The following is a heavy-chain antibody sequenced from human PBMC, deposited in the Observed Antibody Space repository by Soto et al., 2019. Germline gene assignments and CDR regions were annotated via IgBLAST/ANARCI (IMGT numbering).Heavy chain of an antibody. D-gene: IGHD4-17*01. V-gene: IGHV1-3*01. Sequence: ASVKVSCKASGYTFTSYAMHWVRQAPGQRLEWMGWINAGNGNTKYSQKFQGRVTITRDTSASTAYMELSSLRSEDTAVYYCATTTVTTLRYYYYGMDVWGQGTTVTASS. CDR1: GYTFTSYA. CDR3: ATTTVTTLRYYYYGMDV. J-gene: IGHJ6*02. CDR2: INAGNGNT.